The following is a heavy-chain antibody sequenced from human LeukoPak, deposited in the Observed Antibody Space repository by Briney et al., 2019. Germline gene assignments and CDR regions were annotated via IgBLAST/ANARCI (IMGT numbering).Heavy chain of an antibody. Sequence: GESLKISCKGSGYSFTSYWIGWVRQMPGKGREWMGILFSGDSDTRYSPSFQGQVTISADKSISTAYLQWSSLKASDTAMYYCARSWGELFGELLSYYFDYWGQGTLVTVSS. D-gene: IGHD3-10*02. J-gene: IGHJ4*02. CDR1: GYSFTSYW. CDR3: ARSWGELFGELLSYYFDY. CDR2: LFSGDSDT. V-gene: IGHV5-51*01.